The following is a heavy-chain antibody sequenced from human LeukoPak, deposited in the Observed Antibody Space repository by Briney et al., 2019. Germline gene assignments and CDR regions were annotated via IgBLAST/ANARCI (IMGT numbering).Heavy chain of an antibody. J-gene: IGHJ6*02. CDR3: ARSTELLYSSIRTDYYYGMDV. V-gene: IGHV1-69*13. CDR2: IIPIFGTA. CDR1: GGTFSSYA. Sequence: SVKVSCKASGGTFSSYAISWVRQAPGQGLEWMGGIIPIFGTANYAQKFQGRVTITADESTSTAYMELSSLRSEDTAVYYCARSTELLYSSIRTDYYYGMDVWGQGTTVTVSS. D-gene: IGHD6-13*01.